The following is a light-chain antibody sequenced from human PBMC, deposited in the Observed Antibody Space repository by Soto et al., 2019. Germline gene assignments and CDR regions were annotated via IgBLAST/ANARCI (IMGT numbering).Light chain of an antibody. CDR1: QSVSSN. V-gene: IGKV3-15*01. CDR2: GAS. J-gene: IGKJ4*01. Sequence: EIVMTQSPATLSESPGERATLSCRASQSVSSNLAWYHQKPGQAPRLLIYGASTRVPGIPARFSGSGSGTEFTLSITSLQSEDFAVYYCQQYSTWPLTFGGGTKVEI. CDR3: QQYSTWPLT.